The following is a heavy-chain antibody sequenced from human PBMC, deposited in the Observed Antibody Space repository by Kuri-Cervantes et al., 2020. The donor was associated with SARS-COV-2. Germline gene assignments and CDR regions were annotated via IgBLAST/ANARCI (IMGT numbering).Heavy chain of an antibody. Sequence: ASVTVSCKASGYTFTSYGITWVRQAPGQGLEWMGWISPHTGNTGYPQKFQGRVTITADESTSTAYMELSSLRSEDTAVYYCASQSTPPPYYDSWYGMDVWGQGTTVTVSS. V-gene: IGHV1-18*01. D-gene: IGHD3-3*01. CDR2: ISPHTGNT. CDR1: GYTFTSYG. J-gene: IGHJ6*02. CDR3: ASQSTPPPYYDSWYGMDV.